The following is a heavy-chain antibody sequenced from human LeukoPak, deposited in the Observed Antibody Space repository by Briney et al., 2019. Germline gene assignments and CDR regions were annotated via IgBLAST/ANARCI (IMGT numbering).Heavy chain of an antibody. Sequence: GASVKVSCKASGYTSTDYYIHWMRQAPGQGLEWMGWINPNSDGTIYAQKLQGRVTMTRDTSIRTVYMELSRLRSDDTAVYYCARARWDRARYFDYWGQGTLVTVSS. CDR1: GYTSTDYY. CDR3: ARARWDRARYFDY. D-gene: IGHD1-26*01. J-gene: IGHJ4*02. V-gene: IGHV1-2*02. CDR2: INPNSDGT.